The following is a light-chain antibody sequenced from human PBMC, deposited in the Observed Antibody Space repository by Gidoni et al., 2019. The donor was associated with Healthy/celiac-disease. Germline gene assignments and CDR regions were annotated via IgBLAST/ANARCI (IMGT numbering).Light chain of an antibody. J-gene: IGKJ5*01. CDR2: AAS. V-gene: IGKV1-33*01. Sequence: IHLTQSPSPLSASVGDRVTITCQACQAISNYLNWYQQKPGKAPKLLNYAASNLEPGVPSSFSGSGSGIDLTFTISSLQPEDIATYYCQQYDNLRTFGQGTRLEIK. CDR3: QQYDNLRT. CDR1: QAISNY.